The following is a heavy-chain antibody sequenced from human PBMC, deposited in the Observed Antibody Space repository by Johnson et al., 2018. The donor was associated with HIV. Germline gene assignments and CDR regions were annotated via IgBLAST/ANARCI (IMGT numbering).Heavy chain of an antibody. CDR2: IYGGGST. CDR3: AKDLAFAYCGGDCYSGAFDI. CDR1: EFTFSTFSRNA. V-gene: IGHV3-NL1*01. Sequence: QVQLVESGGGVVQPGRSLRLSCAASEFTFSTFSRNAMHWVRQAPGKGLEWVAVIYGGGSTYYADSVKGRFTISRDNSKNTLYLQMNSLRAEDTAVYYCAKDLAFAYCGGDCYSGAFDIWGQGTMVTVSS. J-gene: IGHJ3*02. D-gene: IGHD2-21*02.